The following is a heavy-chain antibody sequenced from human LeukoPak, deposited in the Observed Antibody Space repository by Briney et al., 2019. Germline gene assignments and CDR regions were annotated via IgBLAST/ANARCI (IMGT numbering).Heavy chain of an antibody. J-gene: IGHJ6*02. CDR1: GFIFGNYG. CDR2: IWYDGRNE. CDR3: ARDKYCSGASCWHGMDV. V-gene: IGHV3-33*01. D-gene: IGHD2-15*01. Sequence: GGSLRLSCAASGFIFGNYGMHWVRQAPGKGLEWVAGIWYDGRNEDYVDSVKGRFTISRDNCKHTLYVQMNSLRVEDTAVYYCARDKYCSGASCWHGMDVWGQGTTVTVSS.